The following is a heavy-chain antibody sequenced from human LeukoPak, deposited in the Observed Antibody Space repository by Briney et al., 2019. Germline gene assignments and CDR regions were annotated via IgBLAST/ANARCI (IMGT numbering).Heavy chain of an antibody. D-gene: IGHD6-13*01. V-gene: IGHV3-73*01. J-gene: IGHJ5*02. CDR3: SRGEAAAGNPT. CDR2: IRSKANSYAT. CDR1: GFTFSGSA. Sequence: GGSLRLSCAASGFTFSGSAMHWVRQASGKGLEWVGRIRSKANSYATAYAASAKGRFTISRDDSKNTAYLQMNSLKTEDTAVYYCSRGEAAAGNPTWGQGTLVTVSS.